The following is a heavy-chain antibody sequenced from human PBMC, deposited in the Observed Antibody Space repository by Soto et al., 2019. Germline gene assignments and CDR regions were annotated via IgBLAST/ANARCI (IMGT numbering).Heavy chain of an antibody. J-gene: IGHJ4*02. D-gene: IGHD3-22*01. Sequence: GGSLRLSCAASGFTFSYYTVHWVRRAPGKGLEWVSSISGIRDDIRYADSVKGRFTISRDNAKTSLYLQMNSLTTEDTAVYYCAREGVHNYNEYYFDYWGQGTLVTVS. CDR1: GFTFSYYT. CDR3: AREGVHNYNEYYFDY. CDR2: ISGIRDDI. V-gene: IGHV3-21*06.